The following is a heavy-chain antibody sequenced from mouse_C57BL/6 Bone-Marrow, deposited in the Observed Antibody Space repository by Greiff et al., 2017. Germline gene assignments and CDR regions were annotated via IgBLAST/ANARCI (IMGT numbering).Heavy chain of an antibody. Sequence: VQLQQSGAELVKPGASVKLSCTASGFNIKDYYMHWVKQRTEQGLEWIGRIDPEDGETKYAPNFQGKATITADTSSNTAYLQLSSLTSEDTAVYYCARRGPFDYWGQGTTLTVSS. J-gene: IGHJ2*01. CDR2: IDPEDGET. CDR1: GFNIKDYY. V-gene: IGHV14-2*01. CDR3: ARRGPFDY.